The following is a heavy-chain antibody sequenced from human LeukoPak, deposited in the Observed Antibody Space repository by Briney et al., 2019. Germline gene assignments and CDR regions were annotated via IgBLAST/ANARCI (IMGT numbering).Heavy chain of an antibody. CDR3: ARHFRDDFWSGGNWFDP. J-gene: IGHJ5*02. Sequence: SETLSLTCAVYGGSFSGYYWSWIRQPPGKGLEWIGEINHSGSTNYNPSLKSRVTISVDTSKNQFSLKLSSVTAADTAVYYCARHFRDDFWSGGNWFDPWGQGTLVTVSS. V-gene: IGHV4-34*01. D-gene: IGHD3-3*01. CDR2: INHSGST. CDR1: GGSFSGYY.